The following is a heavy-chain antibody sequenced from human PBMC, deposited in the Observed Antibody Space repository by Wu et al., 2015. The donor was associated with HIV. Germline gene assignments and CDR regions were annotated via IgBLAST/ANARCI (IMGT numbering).Heavy chain of an antibody. J-gene: IGHJ4*02. V-gene: IGHV1-69*05. CDR1: GGTFNTYG. CDR3: ATPRSPGFSSAWPTYFDY. D-gene: IGHD6-19*01. CDR2: FIPLFGTR. Sequence: QVQLVQSGAEVKKPGSSMKVSCKASGGTFNTYGISWVRQAPGQGLEWMGGFIPLFGTRDYAQIFQGRLTITTDESTSTAYMTLNDLRSDDTAVYYCATPRSPGFSSAWPTYFDYWGQGTLVTVSS.